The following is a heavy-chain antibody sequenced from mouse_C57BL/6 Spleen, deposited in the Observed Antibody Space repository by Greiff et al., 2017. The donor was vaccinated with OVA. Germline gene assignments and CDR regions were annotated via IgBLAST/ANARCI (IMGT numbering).Heavy chain of an antibody. D-gene: IGHD2-4*01. V-gene: IGHV1-39*01. J-gene: IGHJ4*01. CDR1: GYSFTDYN. CDR3: ARSYDYDPFYAMDY. CDR2: INPNYGTT. Sequence: VQLQQSGPELVKPGASVKISCKASGYSFTDYNMNWVKQSNGKSLEWIGVINPNYGTTSYNQKFKGKATLTVDQSSSTAYMQLNSLTSEDSAVYYGARSYDYDPFYAMDYWGQGTSVTVSS.